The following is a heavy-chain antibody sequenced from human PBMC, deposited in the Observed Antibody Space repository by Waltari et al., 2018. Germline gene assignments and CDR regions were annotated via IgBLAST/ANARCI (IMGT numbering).Heavy chain of an antibody. V-gene: IGHV4-39*07. Sequence: QLQLQESGPGLVKPSETLSLTCTVSGGSISSSSYYWGWIRQPPGKGLEWIGSIYYSGNTYYTPSLKSRVTISVDTSKNQFSLKLSSVTAADTAVYYCARYLRDILTGDAFDYWGQGTLVTVSS. J-gene: IGHJ4*02. CDR3: ARYLRDILTGDAFDY. CDR1: GGSISSSSYY. D-gene: IGHD3-9*01. CDR2: IYYSGNT.